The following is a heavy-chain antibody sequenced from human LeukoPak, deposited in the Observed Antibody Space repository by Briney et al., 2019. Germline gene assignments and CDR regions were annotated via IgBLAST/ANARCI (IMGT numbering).Heavy chain of an antibody. V-gene: IGHV4-30-2*01. J-gene: IGHJ4*02. CDR3: ARGVTIFGVVNTLDY. CDR2: IYHSGST. CDR1: GGSISSGGYS. D-gene: IGHD3-3*01. Sequence: SGTLSLTCAVSGGSISSGGYSWSWIRQPPGEGLEWIGYIYHSGSTYYNPSLKSRVTISVDRSKNQFSLKLSSVTAADTAVYYCARGVTIFGVVNTLDYWGQGTLVTVSS.